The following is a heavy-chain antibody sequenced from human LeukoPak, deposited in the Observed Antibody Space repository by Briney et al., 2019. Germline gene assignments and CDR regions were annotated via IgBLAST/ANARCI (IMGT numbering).Heavy chain of an antibody. V-gene: IGHV4-59*01. CDR2: IYYSGST. CDR3: ARAAGYSSSSADY. D-gene: IGHD6-13*01. J-gene: IGHJ4*02. CDR1: GGSFSGYY. Sequence: SETLSLTCAVYGGSFSGYYWSWIRQPPGKGLEWIGYIYYSGSTNYNPSLKSRVTISVDTSKNQFSLKLSSVTAADTAVYYCARAAGYSSSSADYWGQGTLVTVSS.